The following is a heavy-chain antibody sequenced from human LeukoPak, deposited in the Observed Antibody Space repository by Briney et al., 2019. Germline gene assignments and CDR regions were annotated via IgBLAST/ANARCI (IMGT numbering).Heavy chain of an antibody. CDR2: INPNSGGT. D-gene: IGHD4-17*01. Sequence: GASVKVSCKASGYTFTGYYMHWVRQAPGQGLEWMGWINPNSGGTNYAQKFQDRVTMTRDTSISTAYMELSRLRSDDTAVYYCARDHLAVTTAYYYYGMDVWGQGTTVTVSS. V-gene: IGHV1-2*02. J-gene: IGHJ6*02. CDR1: GYTFTGYY. CDR3: ARDHLAVTTAYYYYGMDV.